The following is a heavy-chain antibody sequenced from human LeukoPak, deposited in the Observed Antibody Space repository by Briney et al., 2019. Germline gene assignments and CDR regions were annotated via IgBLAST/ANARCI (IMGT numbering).Heavy chain of an antibody. Sequence: SETLSHTRTVSGGSISSNYWIWIRQPPGKGLEWIGYIYYSGSTNYNPSLNSRVTISVDTSKNQFSLKLSSVTAADTAVYYCARGRAKDYGVDYWGQGTLVTVSS. V-gene: IGHV4-59*01. CDR2: IYYSGST. D-gene: IGHD4-17*01. CDR3: ARGRAKDYGVDY. CDR1: GGSISSNY. J-gene: IGHJ4*02.